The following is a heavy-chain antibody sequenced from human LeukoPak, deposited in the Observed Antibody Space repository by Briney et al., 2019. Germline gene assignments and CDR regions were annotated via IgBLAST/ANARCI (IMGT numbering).Heavy chain of an antibody. CDR3: ARGEVSHYYYGMDV. J-gene: IGHJ6*02. Sequence: GASVKVSCKVSGYTFISYAMHWVRQAPGQRLEWMGWINAGNGGTKYSQKFQGRVTITRDTSASTAYMELSSLRSEDTAVYYCARGEVSHYYYGMDVWGQGTTVTVSS. CDR1: GYTFISYA. CDR2: INAGNGGT. V-gene: IGHV1-3*01.